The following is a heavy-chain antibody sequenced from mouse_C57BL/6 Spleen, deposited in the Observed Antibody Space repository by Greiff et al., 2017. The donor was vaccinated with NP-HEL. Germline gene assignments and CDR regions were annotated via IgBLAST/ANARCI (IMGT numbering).Heavy chain of an antibody. CDR1: GYTFTSYW. CDR2: IDPSDSYT. J-gene: IGHJ3*01. CDR3: AREGPKAWFAY. V-gene: IGHV1-69*01. Sequence: VQLQQPGAELVMPGASVKLSCKASGYTFTSYWMHWVKQRPGQGLEWIGEIDPSDSYTNYNQKFKGKSTLTVDKSSSTAYMQLSSLTSEDSAVYYCAREGPKAWFAYWGQGTLVTVSA.